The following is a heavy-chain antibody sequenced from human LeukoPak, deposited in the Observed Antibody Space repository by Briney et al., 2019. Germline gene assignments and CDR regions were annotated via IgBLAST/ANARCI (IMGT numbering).Heavy chain of an antibody. J-gene: IGHJ1*01. D-gene: IGHD3-22*01. CDR1: GFIFGTYW. Sequence: GGSLRLSCVGSGFIFGTYWMNWVRQAPGKGLEWVAHIKKDGSETYYVDSVKGRFTISRDNAKNTVSLQMDSLRAEDTGVYYCARAPSEVGGYYPEYFRHWGQGTLVTVSS. CDR2: IKKDGSET. V-gene: IGHV3-7*01. CDR3: ARAPSEVGGYYPEYFRH.